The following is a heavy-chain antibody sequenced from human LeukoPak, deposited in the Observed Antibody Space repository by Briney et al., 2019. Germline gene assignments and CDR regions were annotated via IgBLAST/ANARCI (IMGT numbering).Heavy chain of an antibody. CDR1: GFTFSSYS. V-gene: IGHV3-48*02. CDR2: IGSSSSTI. CDR3: AREGDYVWGSYRYTDPDY. D-gene: IGHD3-16*02. Sequence: PGGSLRLSCAASGFTFSSYSMNWVRQAPGKGLEWVSYIGSSSSTIYYADSVKGRFTISRDNAKNSLYLQMNSLRDEDTAVYYCAREGDYVWGSYRYTDPDYWGQGTLVTVSS. J-gene: IGHJ4*02.